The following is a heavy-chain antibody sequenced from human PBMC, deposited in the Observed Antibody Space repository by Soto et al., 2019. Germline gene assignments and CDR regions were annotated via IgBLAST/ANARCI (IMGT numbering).Heavy chain of an antibody. Sequence: ASVKVSCKASGYTFTSYAMHWVRQAPGQRLEWMGWINAGNGNTEYSQKFQGRVTMTRDTSISTAYMELSRLRSDDTAVYYCARVRGYTIFGVAPYGMDVWGQGTTVTVSS. D-gene: IGHD3-3*01. V-gene: IGHV1-3*01. CDR3: ARVRGYTIFGVAPYGMDV. CDR2: INAGNGNT. J-gene: IGHJ6*02. CDR1: GYTFTSYA.